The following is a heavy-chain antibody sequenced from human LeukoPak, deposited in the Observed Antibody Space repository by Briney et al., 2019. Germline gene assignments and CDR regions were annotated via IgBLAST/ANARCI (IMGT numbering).Heavy chain of an antibody. Sequence: ASVKVSCKASGGTFSSYAISWVRQAPGQGLEWMGIINPSGGSTSYAQKFQGRVTMTRDTSTSTVYMELSSLRSEDTAVYYCARDRARDGYNLGVDYWGQGTLVTVSS. J-gene: IGHJ4*02. CDR3: ARDRARDGYNLGVDY. CDR1: GGTFSSYA. CDR2: INPSGGST. D-gene: IGHD5-24*01. V-gene: IGHV1-46*01.